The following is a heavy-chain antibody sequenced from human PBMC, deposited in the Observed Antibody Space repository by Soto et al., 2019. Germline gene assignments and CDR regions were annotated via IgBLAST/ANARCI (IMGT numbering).Heavy chain of an antibody. J-gene: IGHJ5*02. CDR2: INTDGSST. Sequence: PGGSLRLSCAASGFSFSSYWMHWVCQAPGKGLVWVSRINTDGSSTSYADSVKGRFTFSRDNAKNTLYLQMNSLRAEDTAVYYCAREVGTTWFDPWGQGTLVTVSS. D-gene: IGHD1-1*01. CDR1: GFSFSSYW. V-gene: IGHV3-74*01. CDR3: AREVGTTWFDP.